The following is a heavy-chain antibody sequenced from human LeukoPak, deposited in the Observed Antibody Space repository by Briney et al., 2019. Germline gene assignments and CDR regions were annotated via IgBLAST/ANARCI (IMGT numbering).Heavy chain of an antibody. CDR2: ISWNSGSI. CDR3: AKDITMVRGVRYYLDY. V-gene: IGHV3-9*01. CDR1: GFTFDDYA. J-gene: IGHJ4*02. Sequence: GGFLRLSCAASGFTFDDYAMHWVRQAPGKGLEWVSGISWNSGSIGYADSVKGRFTISRDNAKNSLYLQMNSLRAEDTALYYCAKDITMVRGVRYYLDYWGQGTLVTVSS. D-gene: IGHD3-10*01.